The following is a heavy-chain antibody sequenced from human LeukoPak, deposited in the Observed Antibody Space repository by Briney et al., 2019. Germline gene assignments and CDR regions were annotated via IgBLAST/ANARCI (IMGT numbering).Heavy chain of an antibody. CDR3: ARGSGPGVTTIDS. J-gene: IGHJ4*02. CDR1: GFTFSNYD. V-gene: IGHV3-13*01. CDR2: FHTDGGT. Sequence: PGGSLRLSCAACGFTFSNYDMHWVRQAPGKGLEWVSAFHTDGGTYYLGSVKGRFTISREDAKNSLYLQMNTLRAGDTAVYYCARGSGPGVTTIDSWGQGTLVIVSS. D-gene: IGHD3-10*01.